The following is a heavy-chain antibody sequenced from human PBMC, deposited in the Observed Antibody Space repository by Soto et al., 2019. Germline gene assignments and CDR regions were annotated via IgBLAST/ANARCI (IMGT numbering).Heavy chain of an antibody. D-gene: IGHD3-9*01. J-gene: IGHJ4*02. CDR1: GFTFSSYW. V-gene: IGHV3-7*04. CDR3: ARVGGYFDWLFFDY. Sequence: GGSLRLSCAASGFTFSSYWMSWVRQAPGKGLEWVANIKQDGSEKYYVDSVKGRFTISRDNAKNSLYLQMNSLRAEDTAVYYCARVGGYFDWLFFDYWGQGTLVTVSS. CDR2: IKQDGSEK.